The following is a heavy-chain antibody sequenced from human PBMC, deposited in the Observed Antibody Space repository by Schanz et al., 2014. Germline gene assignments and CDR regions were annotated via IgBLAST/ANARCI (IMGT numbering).Heavy chain of an antibody. CDR3: AKSYDTSGYSGFDY. CDR2: ISYHGSER. J-gene: IGHJ4*02. CDR1: GFAFSDYG. Sequence: QVQLVESGGGVVQPGTSLRLSCAASGFAFSDYGMHWVRQAPGKGLEWVAVISYHGSERYYADSVKGRFTISRDNSKNTLYLQMNSLRTEDTAVYFCAKSYDTSGYSGFDYWGQGTLVTVSS. V-gene: IGHV3-30*18. D-gene: IGHD3-22*01.